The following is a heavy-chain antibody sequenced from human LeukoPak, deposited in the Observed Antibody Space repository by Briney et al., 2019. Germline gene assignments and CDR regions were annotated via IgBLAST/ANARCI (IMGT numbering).Heavy chain of an antibody. CDR1: GGSISSYY. J-gene: IGHJ6*02. CDR2: IYYSGST. Sequence: KPSETLSLTCTVSGGSISSYYWSWIRQPPGKGLEWIGYIYYSGSTNYNPSLKSRVTISVDTSKNQFSLKLSSVTAADTAVYYCARLLGYCSSTSCYERSAWVDYYYYGMDVWGQGTTVTASS. V-gene: IGHV4-59*01. D-gene: IGHD2-2*01. CDR3: ARLLGYCSSTSCYERSAWVDYYYYGMDV.